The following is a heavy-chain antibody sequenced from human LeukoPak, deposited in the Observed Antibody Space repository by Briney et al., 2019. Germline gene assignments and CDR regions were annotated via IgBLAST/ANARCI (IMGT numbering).Heavy chain of an antibody. V-gene: IGHV3-53*01. CDR1: GFTVSSNY. Sequence: GGSLRLSCAASGFTVSSNYMSWVRQAPGKGLEWVSVIYSGGSTYYADSVKGRFTISRDNSKNTLSLQMDSLRAEDTAIYYCATYRQIQVSFEFWGQGTLVTVSS. CDR2: IYSGGST. J-gene: IGHJ4*02. D-gene: IGHD5-18*01. CDR3: ATYRQIQVSFEF.